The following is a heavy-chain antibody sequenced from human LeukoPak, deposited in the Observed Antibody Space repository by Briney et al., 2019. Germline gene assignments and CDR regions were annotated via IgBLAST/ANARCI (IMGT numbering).Heavy chain of an antibody. CDR2: ISSSGSTI. CDR1: GFTFSSYE. J-gene: IGHJ3*02. Sequence: GGSLRLSCAASGFTFSSYEMNWVRQAPGKGLEWVSYISSSGSTIYYADSVKGRFTISRDNSKNTLYLQMNSLRAEDTAVYYCARGDLHYHDSTRRGFDIWGQGTKVTVSS. D-gene: IGHD3-10*01. CDR3: ARGDLHYHDSTRRGFDI. V-gene: IGHV3-48*03.